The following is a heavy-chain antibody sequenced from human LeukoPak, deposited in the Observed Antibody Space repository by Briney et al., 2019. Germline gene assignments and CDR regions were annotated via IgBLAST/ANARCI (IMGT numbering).Heavy chain of an antibody. D-gene: IGHD3-22*01. J-gene: IGHJ4*02. CDR2: IIPIFGTA. V-gene: IGHV1-69*05. CDR1: GGTFSSYA. Sequence: ASVKVSCKASGGTFSSYAISWVRQAPAQGLEWMGRIIPIFGTANYAQKFQGRVTITTDESTSTAYMELSSPRSEDTAVYYCARDIQDPRDYYDSSGYTLDYWGQGTLVTVSS. CDR3: ARDIQDPRDYYDSSGYTLDY.